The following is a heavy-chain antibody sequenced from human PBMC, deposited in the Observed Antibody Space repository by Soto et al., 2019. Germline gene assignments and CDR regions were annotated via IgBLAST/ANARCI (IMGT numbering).Heavy chain of an antibody. Sequence: SGTLSLTCAVYGGSFSGYYWSWIRQPPGKGLEWIGEINHSGSTNYNPSLKRRVTISVDTSKNQFSLKLSSVTAADTAVYYCASVSDLSPRGEIFDFWRQGTLVTVSS. V-gene: IGHV4-34*01. CDR3: ASVSDLSPRGEIFDF. D-gene: IGHD3-10*01. CDR2: INHSGST. J-gene: IGHJ4*02. CDR1: GGSFSGYY.